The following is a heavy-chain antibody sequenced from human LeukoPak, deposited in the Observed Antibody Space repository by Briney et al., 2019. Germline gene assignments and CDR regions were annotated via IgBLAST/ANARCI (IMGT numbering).Heavy chain of an antibody. Sequence: SETLSLTCTVSGGSVSSGSSYWTWLRQPPGKGLEWIGYIYYSGTTNYNPSLKSRVAMSVDTSKNQFSLKLRSVTAADTAVYYCARALYYYDSSGYYLSVTYFDYWGQGTLVTVSS. CDR3: ARALYYYDSSGYYLSVTYFDY. D-gene: IGHD3-22*01. CDR2: IYYSGTT. V-gene: IGHV4-61*01. J-gene: IGHJ4*02. CDR1: GGSVSSGSSY.